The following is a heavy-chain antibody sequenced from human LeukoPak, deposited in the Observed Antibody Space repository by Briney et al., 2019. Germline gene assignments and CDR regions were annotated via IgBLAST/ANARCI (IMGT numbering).Heavy chain of an antibody. D-gene: IGHD5-24*01. V-gene: IGHV1-2*06. CDR3: ARARDGYNPDFDY. J-gene: IGHJ4*02. CDR2: INPNSGGT. Sequence: ASVKVSCKASGYTFTGYSMHWVRQAPGQELEWMRRINPNSGGTKYAQKCQGRVTMTRDTSISRAYMELSRLRSDDTAVYYCARARDGYNPDFDYWGQGTLLTVSS. CDR1: GYTFTGYS.